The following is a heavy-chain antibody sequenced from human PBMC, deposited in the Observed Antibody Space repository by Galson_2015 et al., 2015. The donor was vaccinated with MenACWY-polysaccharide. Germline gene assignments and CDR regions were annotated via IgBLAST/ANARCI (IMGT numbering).Heavy chain of an antibody. J-gene: IGHJ4*02. CDR2: IRQDGFEK. CDR3: ARDHWYGSGSIYNSAFDH. V-gene: IGHV3-7*01. D-gene: IGHD3-10*01. CDR1: GFIFTNHW. Sequence: SLRLSCAPSGFIFTNHWMSWVRQAPGKGLEWVANIRQDGFEKYHVDSVKGRFTISRDNAENSVFLQMNSLRVEDTAVYYCARDHWYGSGSIYNSAFDHWGQG.